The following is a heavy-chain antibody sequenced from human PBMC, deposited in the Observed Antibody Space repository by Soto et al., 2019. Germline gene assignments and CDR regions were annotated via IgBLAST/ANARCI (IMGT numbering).Heavy chain of an antibody. CDR3: ARNLVINDAFDI. V-gene: IGHV4-31*03. Sequence: SETLSLTCTVSCGSISSGGYYWSWIRQHPGKGLEWIGYIYYSGSTYYNPSLKSRVTISVDTSKNQFSLKLSSVTAADTAVYYCARNLVINDAFDIWGQGTMVTVSS. D-gene: IGHD3-22*01. CDR1: CGSISSGGYY. J-gene: IGHJ3*02. CDR2: IYYSGST.